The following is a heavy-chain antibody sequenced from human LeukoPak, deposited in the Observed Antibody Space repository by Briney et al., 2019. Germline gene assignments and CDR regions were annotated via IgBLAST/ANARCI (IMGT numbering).Heavy chain of an antibody. J-gene: IGHJ3*02. CDR2: IWYDGSNK. CDR3: ARTGATNAFDI. CDR1: GFTFSSYG. Sequence: PGGSLRLSCAASGFTFSSYGMHWVRQAPGKGLEWVAVIWYDGSNKYYADSVKGRFTISRDNSKNTLYLQMNSLRAEDTAVYYCARTGATNAFDIWGQGTMVTVSP. D-gene: IGHD1-26*01. V-gene: IGHV3-33*01.